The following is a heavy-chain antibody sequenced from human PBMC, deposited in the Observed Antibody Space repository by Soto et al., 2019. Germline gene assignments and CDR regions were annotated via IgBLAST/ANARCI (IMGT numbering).Heavy chain of an antibody. CDR3: VRGNYFDY. CDR1: GGSVSSGSYY. CDR2: ISYSGST. Sequence: SETLSLTCTVSGGSVSSGSYYWSWIRQPPGKGLEWIAYISYSGSTNYNPSLKSRVTISVDNAKNTLYLQINSLRAEDTAVYYCVRGNYFDYWGQRTLVTVSS. V-gene: IGHV4-61*01. J-gene: IGHJ4*02.